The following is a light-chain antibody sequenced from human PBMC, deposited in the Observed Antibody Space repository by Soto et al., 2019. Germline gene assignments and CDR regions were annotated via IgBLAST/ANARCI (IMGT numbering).Light chain of an antibody. CDR2: AAS. V-gene: IGKV1-8*01. Sequence: AIRMTQSPSSFSASTGDRVTITCRASQGISSYLAWYQQKPGKAPKLLIYAASTLQSWVPSRFSGSGSGTDFTLTISCLQSEDFATYYCQQYYSYSEAFGQGTKVEL. J-gene: IGKJ1*01. CDR1: QGISSY. CDR3: QQYYSYSEA.